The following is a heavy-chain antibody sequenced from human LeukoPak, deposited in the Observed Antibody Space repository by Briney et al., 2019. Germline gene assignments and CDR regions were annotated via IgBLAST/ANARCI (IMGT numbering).Heavy chain of an antibody. D-gene: IGHD6-25*01. V-gene: IGHV3-30*02. CDR2: IRYDGSNK. CDR3: AKDRVDRIAAPPNWFDP. J-gene: IGHJ5*02. Sequence: GGSLRLSCAASGFTFSSYGMHWVRQAPGKGLEWVAFIRYDGSNKYYADSVKGRFTISRDNSKNTLYLQMNSLRAEDTAVYYCAKDRVDRIAAPPNWFDPWGQGTLVTVSS. CDR1: GFTFSSYG.